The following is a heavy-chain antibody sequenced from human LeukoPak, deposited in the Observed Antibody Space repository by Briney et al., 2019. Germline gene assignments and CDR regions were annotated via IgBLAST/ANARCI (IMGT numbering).Heavy chain of an antibody. V-gene: IGHV4-39*07. J-gene: IGHJ5*02. CDR2: IYYSGST. D-gene: IGHD6-13*01. CDR3: ARDYVAGTVWFDP. CDR1: GGSISSSSYY. Sequence: SETLSLTCTVSGGSISSSSYYWGWIRQPPGKGLGWIGSIYYSGSTYYNPSLKSRVTISVDTSKNQFSLKLSSVTAADTAVYYCARDYVAGTVWFDPWGQGTLVIVSS.